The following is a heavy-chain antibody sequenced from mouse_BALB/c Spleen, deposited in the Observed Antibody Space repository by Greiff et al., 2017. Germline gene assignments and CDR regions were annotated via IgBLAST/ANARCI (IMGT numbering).Heavy chain of an antibody. Sequence: VQLQQSGPELVKPGASVKMSCKASGYTFTSYVMHWVKQKPGQGLEWIGYINPYNDGTKYNEKFKGKATLTSDKSSSTAYMELSSLTSEDSAVYYCARGGLYDGYYPFAYGGQGTLVTVSA. D-gene: IGHD2-3*01. V-gene: IGHV1-14*01. CDR3: ARGGLYDGYYPFAY. CDR1: GYTFTSYV. J-gene: IGHJ3*01. CDR2: INPYNDGT.